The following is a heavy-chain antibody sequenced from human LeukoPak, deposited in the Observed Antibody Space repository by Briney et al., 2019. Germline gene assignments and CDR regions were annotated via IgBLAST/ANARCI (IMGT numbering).Heavy chain of an antibody. CDR2: ISSSSSYM. CDR1: GFTFSSYS. V-gene: IGHV3-21*01. CDR3: ARVFVSGSSYGMDV. J-gene: IGHJ6*02. Sequence: PGGSLRLSCAASGFTFSSYSVNWVRQAPGKGLEWVSSISSSSSYMYYADSVKGRFTISRDNAKNSLYLQMNSLRAEDTAVYYCARVFVSGSSYGMDVWGQGTTVTVSS. D-gene: IGHD3-10*01.